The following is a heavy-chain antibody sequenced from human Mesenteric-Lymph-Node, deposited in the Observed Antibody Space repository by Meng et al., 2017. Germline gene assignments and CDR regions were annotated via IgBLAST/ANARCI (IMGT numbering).Heavy chain of an antibody. CDR2: INGNGGST. Sequence: GESLKISCAASGFIFSNYAMSWVRQAPGKGLEWISSINGNGGSTYYADSVRGRFTISRDNSKNTLYLQMNSLRAEDTAVYYCARDEDSSSSRNAFDIWGQGTMVTVSS. J-gene: IGHJ3*02. D-gene: IGHD6-6*01. CDR3: ARDEDSSSSRNAFDI. CDR1: GFIFSNYA. V-gene: IGHV3-23*01.